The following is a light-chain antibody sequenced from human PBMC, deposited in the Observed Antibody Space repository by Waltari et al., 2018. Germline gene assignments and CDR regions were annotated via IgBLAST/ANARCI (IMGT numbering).Light chain of an antibody. V-gene: IGLV1-51*01. CDR2: ADN. CDR3: GTWDSSLSVVV. Sequence: QSVLTQPPSVSAAPGQKVTISCSGSSSTIGNNSVFWYQQLPGTAPKLLIYADNERPSGIPDRFSGSKSGTSATLGITGLQTGDEADYYCGTWDSSLSVVVFGGGTKVTVL. CDR1: SSTIGNNS. J-gene: IGLJ2*01.